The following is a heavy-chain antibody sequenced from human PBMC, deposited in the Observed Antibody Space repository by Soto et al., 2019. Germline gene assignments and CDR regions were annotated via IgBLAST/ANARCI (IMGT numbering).Heavy chain of an antibody. Sequence: QVQLAESGGGVVQPGSSLRLTCAGSGFTFSSYAMHWVRQAPGKGLKWVAVISYDGGNKYYADSVKGRFTISRDNSENTLYLQMNSLRAEDTAVYYCAKDQGRGGYSYGYFSPYFDYWGHGTLVTVSS. D-gene: IGHD5-18*01. CDR3: AKDQGRGGYSYGYFSPYFDY. V-gene: IGHV3-30*18. CDR1: GFTFSSYA. J-gene: IGHJ4*01. CDR2: ISYDGGNK.